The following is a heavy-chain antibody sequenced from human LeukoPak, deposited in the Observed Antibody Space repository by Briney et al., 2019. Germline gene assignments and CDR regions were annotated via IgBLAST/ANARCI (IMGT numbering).Heavy chain of an antibody. V-gene: IGHV5-51*01. Sequence: GESLKISCKGSGYSFAKYWIGWVRQMPGKGLEWMGLIYPGDSDTRYSPSFQGQVTISVDKSISTTYLQWSSLKASDTAKYFCASPAGITANDPFDIWGQGTLVTVS. CDR2: IYPGDSDT. CDR3: ASPAGITANDPFDI. J-gene: IGHJ3*02. CDR1: GYSFAKYW. D-gene: IGHD1-14*01.